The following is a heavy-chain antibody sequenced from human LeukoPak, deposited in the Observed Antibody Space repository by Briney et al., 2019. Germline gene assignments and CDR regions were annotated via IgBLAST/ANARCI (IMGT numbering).Heavy chain of an antibody. CDR3: ARGTVVVPAAITVY. CDR2: IRYDGSNK. CDR1: GFTFSSYG. J-gene: IGHJ4*02. Sequence: PGGSLRLSCAASGFTFSSYGMHWVRQAPGKGLEWVAFIRYDGSNKYYADSVKGRFTISRDNSKNTLYLQMNSLRAEDTAVYYCARGTVVVPAAITVYWGQGTLVTVSS. V-gene: IGHV3-30*02. D-gene: IGHD2-2*01.